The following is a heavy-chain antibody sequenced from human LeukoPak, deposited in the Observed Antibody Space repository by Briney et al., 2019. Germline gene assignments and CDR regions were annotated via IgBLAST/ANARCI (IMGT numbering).Heavy chain of an antibody. CDR3: ARDQPITMVRGVIPNYYYYYYGMDV. CDR2: ISYDGSNK. J-gene: IGHJ6*02. CDR1: GFTFSSYA. Sequence: GGPLRLSCAASGFTFSSYAMHWFRQAPGKGLEWVAVISYDGSNKYYADSVKGRFTISRDNSKNTLYLQMNSLRAEDTAVYYCARDQPITMVRGVIPNYYYYYYGMDVWGQGTTVTVSS. D-gene: IGHD3-10*01. V-gene: IGHV3-30-3*01.